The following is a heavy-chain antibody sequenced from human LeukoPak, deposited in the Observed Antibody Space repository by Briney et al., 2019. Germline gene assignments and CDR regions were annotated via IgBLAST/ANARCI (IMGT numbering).Heavy chain of an antibody. CDR2: IYYSGST. D-gene: IGHD2-2*01. CDR3: ARAGSIVVVPAASPGYYMDV. V-gene: IGHV4-31*03. J-gene: IGHJ6*03. Sequence: SQTLSLTCTVSGGSISSGGYYWSWIRQHPGKGLEWIGYIYYSGSTYYNPSLKSRVTISVDTSKNQFSLKLSSVTAADTAVYYCARAGSIVVVPAASPGYYMDVWGKGTTVTVSS. CDR1: GGSISSGGYY.